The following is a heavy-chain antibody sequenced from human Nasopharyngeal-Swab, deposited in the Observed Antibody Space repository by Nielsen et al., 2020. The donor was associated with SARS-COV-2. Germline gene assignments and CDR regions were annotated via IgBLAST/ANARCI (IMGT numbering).Heavy chain of an antibody. CDR2: ISSSSSYK. Sequence: GESLKISCAASGFTFSSYSVNWVRQAPGKGLEWVSSISSSSSYKYYADSVKGRFTISRDNSKNTLYLQMNSLRAEDTAVYYCARDPDDILTGPFDYWGQGTLVTVSS. J-gene: IGHJ4*02. CDR3: ARDPDDILTGPFDY. CDR1: GFTFSSYS. V-gene: IGHV3-21*01. D-gene: IGHD3-9*01.